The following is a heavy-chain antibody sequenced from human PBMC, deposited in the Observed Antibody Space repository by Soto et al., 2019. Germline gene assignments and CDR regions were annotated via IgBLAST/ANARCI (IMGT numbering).Heavy chain of an antibody. Sequence: SVKVSCKASGGTFSSYAISWVRQAPGQGLEWMGGIIPIFGTANYAQKFRGRVTVSTDTSISTTYMELSSLTSEDTAVYYCTRAPRGIIVAPDYWGQGTLVTVSS. J-gene: IGHJ4*02. CDR2: IIPIFGTA. CDR3: TRAPRGIIVAPDY. V-gene: IGHV1-69*05. CDR1: GGTFSSYA. D-gene: IGHD6-19*01.